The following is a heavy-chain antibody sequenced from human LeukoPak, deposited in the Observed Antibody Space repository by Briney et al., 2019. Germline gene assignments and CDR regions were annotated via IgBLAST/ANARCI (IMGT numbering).Heavy chain of an antibody. CDR2: MNPNGGNT. J-gene: IGHJ4*02. Sequence: ASVKVSCKASGYTFTSYDINWVRQATGQGLEWMGWMNPNGGNTGYAQKFQGRVTMTRNTSISTAYMELSSLRSEDTAVYYCVRVSCSGGSCYFDYWGQGTLVTVSS. V-gene: IGHV1-8*01. CDR1: GYTFTSYD. CDR3: VRVSCSGGSCYFDY. D-gene: IGHD2-15*01.